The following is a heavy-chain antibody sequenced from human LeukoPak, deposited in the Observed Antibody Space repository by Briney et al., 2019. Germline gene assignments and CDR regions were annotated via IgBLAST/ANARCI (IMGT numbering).Heavy chain of an antibody. CDR1: GGSISSYY. CDR3: ARLDVAVTDAFDI. Sequence: SETLSLTCTVSGGSISSYYWSWIRQPPGKGLEWIGYIYYSGSTNYKPSLKSRVTISVDTSKNQFSLKLSSVTAADTAVYYCARLDVAVTDAFDIWGQGTMVTVSS. D-gene: IGHD6-19*01. CDR2: IYYSGST. V-gene: IGHV4-59*08. J-gene: IGHJ3*02.